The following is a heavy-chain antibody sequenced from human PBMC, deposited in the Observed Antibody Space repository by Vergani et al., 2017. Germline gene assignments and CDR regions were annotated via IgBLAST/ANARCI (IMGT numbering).Heavy chain of an antibody. V-gene: IGHV3-21*01. CDR2: ISSSSTYI. CDR3: ASGVDY. Sequence: VQLVESGGGVVQPGTSLRLSCAASGFTFSSYSMNWVRQAPGKGLEWVSSISSSSTYIYYADSVKGRFTISRDNAKNSLYLQMNSLSAEDTAVYYCASGVDYWGQGTLVTVSS. D-gene: IGHD3-10*01. J-gene: IGHJ4*02. CDR1: GFTFSSYS.